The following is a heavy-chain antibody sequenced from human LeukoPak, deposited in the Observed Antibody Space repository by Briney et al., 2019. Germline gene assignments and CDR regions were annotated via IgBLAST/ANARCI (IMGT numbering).Heavy chain of an antibody. Sequence: GGSLRLSCAASGFTFSSYSMNWVRQAPGKGLEWVSYISSSSSTIYYADSVKGRFTISRDNAKNSLYLQMNSLRAEDTAVYYCARDPYYYGSGSYYNGPPDYWGQGTLVTVSS. D-gene: IGHD3-10*01. CDR1: GFTFSSYS. CDR3: ARDPYYYGSGSYYNGPPDY. J-gene: IGHJ4*02. CDR2: ISSSSSTI. V-gene: IGHV3-48*04.